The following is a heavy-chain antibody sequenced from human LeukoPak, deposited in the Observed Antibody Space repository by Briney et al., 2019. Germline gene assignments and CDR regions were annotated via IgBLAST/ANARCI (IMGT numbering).Heavy chain of an antibody. CDR2: IYYSGST. Sequence: SETLSLTCTVSGGSSSSYYWSWIRQPPGKGLEWIAYIYYSGSTNYNPSLKSRVTISVDRSKNQFSLKVSSVTAADTAVYYCARHWLDSGTPDRFDYWGRGTLVTVSS. J-gene: IGHJ4*02. D-gene: IGHD3-10*01. CDR3: ARHWLDSGTPDRFDY. V-gene: IGHV4-59*08. CDR1: GGSSSSYY.